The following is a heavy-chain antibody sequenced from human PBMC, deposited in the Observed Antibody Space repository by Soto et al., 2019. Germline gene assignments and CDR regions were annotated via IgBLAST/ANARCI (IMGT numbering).Heavy chain of an antibody. CDR1: GDSINSYY. D-gene: IGHD6-19*01. V-gene: IGHV4-59*01. CDR3: ARVMGVGYSSGRFES. Sequence: SETLSLTCTVSGDSINSYYWSWIRQPPGKGLEWIGYIYYSGSTNYNPSLKSRVSISVDTSQKHFSLKLSSVTAADTAIYYCARVMGVGYSSGRFESWGQGTLVTVSS. CDR2: IYYSGST. J-gene: IGHJ4*02.